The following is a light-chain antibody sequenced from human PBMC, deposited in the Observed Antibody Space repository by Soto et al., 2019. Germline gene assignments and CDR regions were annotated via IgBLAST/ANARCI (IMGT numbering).Light chain of an antibody. V-gene: IGKV1-5*03. CDR1: QSISSW. Sequence: DIQMTQSPSTLSASVGDRVTITCRASQSISSWLAWYQQKPGKAPKLLIYKASILESGVPSRFSGSGSGTEFTLTISSLQPDDFATYYCQQYNSYWTFGQGTEVEI. CDR3: QQYNSYWT. J-gene: IGKJ1*01. CDR2: KAS.